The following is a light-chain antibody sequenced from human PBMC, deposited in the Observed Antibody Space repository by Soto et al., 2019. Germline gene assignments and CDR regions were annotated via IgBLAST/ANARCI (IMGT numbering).Light chain of an antibody. J-gene: IGLJ2*01. CDR3: QTWDTGIVV. CDR2: VKSDGSH. CDR1: SGHGNYV. V-gene: IGLV4-69*01. Sequence: QLVLTQSPSASASLGASVKLTCTLSSGHGNYVIAWHQQQPEKGPRYLMKVKSDGSHNKGHGIPDRFSGSSSGAERYLAISSLQSEDEADYYCQTWDTGIVVFGGGTKLTVL.